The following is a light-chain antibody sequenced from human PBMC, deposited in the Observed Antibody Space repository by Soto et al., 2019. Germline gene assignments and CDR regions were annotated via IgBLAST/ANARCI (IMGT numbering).Light chain of an antibody. CDR1: QSVSSSY. V-gene: IGKV3-20*01. J-gene: IGKJ3*01. Sequence: EIVLTQSPGTLSLSPGERATLSCRASQSVSSSYLAWYQQKPGQAPRLLIYGASSRATGIPDRFSGSGSGTDFTLTISRREPEDSAVYYCQQYGSSPLTFGPGTKVHIK. CDR2: GAS. CDR3: QQYGSSPLT.